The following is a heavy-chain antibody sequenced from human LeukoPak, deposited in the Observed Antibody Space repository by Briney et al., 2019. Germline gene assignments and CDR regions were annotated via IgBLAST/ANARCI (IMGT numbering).Heavy chain of an antibody. CDR2: IYYSGST. J-gene: IGHJ3*02. V-gene: IGHV4-30-4*01. CDR1: GGSISSGDYY. CDR3: ARDRGIVATSSAFDI. D-gene: IGHD5-12*01. Sequence: SQTLSLTCTVSGGSISSGDYYWSWIRQPPGKGLEWIGYIYYSGSTYYNPSLKSRVTISVDTSKNRFSLRLSSVTAADTAVCYCARDRGIVATSSAFDIWGQGTMVTVSS.